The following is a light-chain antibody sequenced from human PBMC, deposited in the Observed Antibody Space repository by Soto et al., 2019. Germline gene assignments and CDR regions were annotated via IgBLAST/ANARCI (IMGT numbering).Light chain of an antibody. V-gene: IGLV1-51*01. CDR3: GAWGSSLSVVV. CDR2: DSD. Sequence: QSVLTQPPSVSAAPGQKVTISCSGSSANIGSNYVSWYQHLPGTAPKLVIYDSDKRPSEIPDRFSGSKAGTSATLDITGLQTGDEADYYCGAWGSSLSVVVFGGGTKLTVL. J-gene: IGLJ2*01. CDR1: SANIGSNY.